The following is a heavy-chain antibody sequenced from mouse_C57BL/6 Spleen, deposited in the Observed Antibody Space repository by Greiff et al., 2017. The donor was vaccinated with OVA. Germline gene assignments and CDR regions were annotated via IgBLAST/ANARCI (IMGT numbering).Heavy chain of an antibody. Sequence: EVKLVESGGGLVKPGGSLKLSCAASGFTFSSYTMSWVRQTPEKRLEWVATISGGGGNTYYPDSVKGRFTISRDNAKNTLYLQMSSLRSEDTALYYCARTPTTVVGGNWYFDVWGTGTTVTVSS. V-gene: IGHV5-9*01. CDR3: ARTPTTVVGGNWYFDV. D-gene: IGHD1-1*01. J-gene: IGHJ1*03. CDR1: GFTFSSYT. CDR2: ISGGGGNT.